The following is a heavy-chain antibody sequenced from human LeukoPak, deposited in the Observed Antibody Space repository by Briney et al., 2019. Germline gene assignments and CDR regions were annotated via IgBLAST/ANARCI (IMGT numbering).Heavy chain of an antibody. V-gene: IGHV1-46*01. J-gene: IGHJ4*02. CDR3: AREGEVIVTDNLFY. CDR1: GYTFTSYY. D-gene: IGHD2-21*01. Sequence: ASVKVSCKASGYTFTSYYMHWVRQAPGQGLDWMGIINPSGGSTTYAQMFQARVTMTRDTSTRTVYMELSSLRSEDTAAYYCAREGEVIVTDNLFYWGQGTLVTVSS. CDR2: INPSGGST.